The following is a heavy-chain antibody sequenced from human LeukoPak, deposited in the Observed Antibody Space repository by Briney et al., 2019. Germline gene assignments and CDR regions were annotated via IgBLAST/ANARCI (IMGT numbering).Heavy chain of an antibody. Sequence: AASVKVSCKASGYTFTSYAIHWVRQAPGQRLEWMGWINAGNGITKYSEKFQGRATITRDTSASTAYMELSSLRSEDTAVYYCARDLLGDRGYDLDYWGQGTLVTVSS. J-gene: IGHJ4*02. CDR3: ARDLLGDRGYDLDY. V-gene: IGHV1-3*01. D-gene: IGHD5-12*01. CDR2: INAGNGIT. CDR1: GYTFTSYA.